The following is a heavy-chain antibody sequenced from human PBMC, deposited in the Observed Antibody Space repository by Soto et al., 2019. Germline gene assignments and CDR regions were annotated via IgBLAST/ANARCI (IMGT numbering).Heavy chain of an antibody. V-gene: IGHV4-39*01. Sequence: QLQLQESGPGLVKPSETLSLTCTVSGGSISSRGYYWGWIRQPPGKGLEWIGTIYYSGSTYYNPSLKSRVTISVDTSKNQFSLKLSSVTAADTAVYYCATSNWVDPWCQGTRVTVSS. CDR1: GGSISSRGYY. CDR2: IYYSGST. CDR3: ATSNWVDP. J-gene: IGHJ5*02.